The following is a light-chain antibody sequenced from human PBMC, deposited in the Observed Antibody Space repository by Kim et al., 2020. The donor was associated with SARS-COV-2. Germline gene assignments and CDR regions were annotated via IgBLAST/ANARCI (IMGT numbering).Light chain of an antibody. V-gene: IGKV1-5*03. J-gene: IGKJ4*01. CDR1: RTINSW. CDR3: QHYNGYPLT. Sequence: DIQMTQSPSTLSASVGDRVTMTCRASRTINSWLAWYQQKPGKAPKLLIYTASTLQNGVPSRFSGSKSGTEFTLTISSLQPDDFATYYCQHYNGYPLTFGGGTKLEIK. CDR2: TAS.